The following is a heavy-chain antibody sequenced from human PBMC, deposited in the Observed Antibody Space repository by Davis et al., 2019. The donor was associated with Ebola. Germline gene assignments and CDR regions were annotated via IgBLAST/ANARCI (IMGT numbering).Heavy chain of an antibody. D-gene: IGHD3-10*01. CDR2: IGTGGDT. V-gene: IGHV3-13*01. CDR1: GFTFSNAW. Sequence: GGSLRLSCAASGFTFSNAWLNWVRQATGKGLEWVSAIGTGGDTYYPGSVKGRFTISRENAKNSFYLQLNSLRAGDTAVYYCARGVAGRVRGVPWAMDVWGQGTTVTVSS. J-gene: IGHJ6*02. CDR3: ARGVAGRVRGVPWAMDV.